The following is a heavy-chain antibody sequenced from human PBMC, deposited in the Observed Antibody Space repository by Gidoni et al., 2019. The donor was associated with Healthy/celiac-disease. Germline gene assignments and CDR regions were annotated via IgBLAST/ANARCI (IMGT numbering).Heavy chain of an antibody. Sequence: QVQLQQWGAGLLKPSETLSLTCAVYGGSSSGYYWSWIRQPPGKGLEWIGEINHSGSTNYNPSLKSRVTISVDTSKNQFSLKLSSVTAADTAVYYCARGGYYDSSGYLSFDYWGQGTLVTVSS. J-gene: IGHJ4*02. CDR1: GGSSSGYY. D-gene: IGHD3-22*01. CDR3: ARGGYYDSSGYLSFDY. V-gene: IGHV4-34*01. CDR2: INHSGST.